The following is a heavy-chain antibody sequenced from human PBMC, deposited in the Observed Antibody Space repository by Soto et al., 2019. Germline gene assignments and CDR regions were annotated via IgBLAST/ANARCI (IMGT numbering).Heavy chain of an antibody. CDR2: ISAYNGNT. V-gene: IGHV1-18*01. CDR1: GYTFTSYG. D-gene: IGHD3-3*01. J-gene: IGHJ5*02. CDR3: ARKNYVFWSGYGWFDP. Sequence: ASVKVSCKASGYTFTSYGISWVRQAPGQGLEWMGWISAYNGNTNYAQKLQGRVTMTTDTSTSTAYMELRSLRSDDTAVYYCARKNYVFWSGYGWFDPWGQGTLVTVSS.